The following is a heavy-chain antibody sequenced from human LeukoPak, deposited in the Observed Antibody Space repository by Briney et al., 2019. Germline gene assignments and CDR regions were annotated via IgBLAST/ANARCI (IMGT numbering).Heavy chain of an antibody. D-gene: IGHD3-10*01. CDR2: IRYDGSNK. CDR3: AKDLGELIPFDI. CDR1: GFTFSSYG. J-gene: IGHJ3*02. V-gene: IGHV3-30*02. Sequence: QSGGSLRLSCAASGFTFSSYGMHWVRQAPGKGLEWVAFIRYDGSNKYYADSVKGRFTISRDNSKNTLYLQMNSLRAEDTAVYYCAKDLGELIPFDIWGQGTMVTVSS.